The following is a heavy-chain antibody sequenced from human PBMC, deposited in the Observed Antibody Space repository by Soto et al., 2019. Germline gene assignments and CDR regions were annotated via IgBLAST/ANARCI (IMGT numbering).Heavy chain of an antibody. J-gene: IGHJ5*02. V-gene: IGHV3-23*01. CDR2: ILDTGTTV. D-gene: IGHD3-10*01. CDR1: GFSFSSTD. Sequence: EFQVLESGGGWVQPGGSLRLSCAASGFSFSSTDMSWVRQAPGKGLEWVSTILDTGTTVFYADSVKGRFTVSRDNSHNTLSVQMNNLRADDTAVYYCVKNSGWFNTWGQGTLDAVSS. CDR3: VKNSGWFNT.